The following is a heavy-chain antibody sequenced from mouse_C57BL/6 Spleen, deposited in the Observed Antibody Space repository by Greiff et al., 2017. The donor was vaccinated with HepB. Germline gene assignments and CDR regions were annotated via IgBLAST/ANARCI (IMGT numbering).Heavy chain of an antibody. CDR3: ARSGPSYYAMDY. J-gene: IGHJ4*01. D-gene: IGHD3-1*01. CDR1: GYAFTNYL. V-gene: IGHV1-54*01. Sequence: QVQLQQSGAELVRPGTSVKLSCKASGYAFTNYLIQWVKQRPGQGLEWIGEINPGSGDTNYNEKFKGKATLTVDKSSSTAYMQLSSLTSEDSAVYCCARSGPSYYAMDYWGQGTSVTVSS. CDR2: INPGSGDT.